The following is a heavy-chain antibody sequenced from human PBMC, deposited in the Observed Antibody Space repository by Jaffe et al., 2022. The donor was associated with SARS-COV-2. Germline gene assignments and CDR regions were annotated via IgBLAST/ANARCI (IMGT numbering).Heavy chain of an antibody. CDR1: GGSFSGYY. CDR2: IHHSGST. V-gene: IGHV4-34*01. J-gene: IGHJ5*02. D-gene: IGHD6-13*01. Sequence: QVQLQQWGAGLLKPSETLSLTCAVYGGSFSGYYWSWIRQSPGKGLEWLGEIHHSGSTSYNPSLKSRVTISVDASKNQFSLSVFSVTAADTAVYYCARGGVVGAVAGRGFDPWGQGALVTVSS. CDR3: ARGGVVGAVAGRGFDP.